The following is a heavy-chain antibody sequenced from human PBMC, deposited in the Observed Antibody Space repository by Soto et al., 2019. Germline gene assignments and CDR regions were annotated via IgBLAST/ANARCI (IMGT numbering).Heavy chain of an antibody. CDR3: ARRGRNYDFWSGNYYYYGMDV. CDR1: GYTFTSYD. J-gene: IGHJ6*02. D-gene: IGHD3-3*01. V-gene: IGHV1-8*01. Sequence: ASVKVSCKASGYTFTSYDINWVRQATGQGLEWMGWMNPNSGNAGYAQKFQGRVTMTRNTSISTAYMELSSLRSEDTAVYYCARRGRNYDFWSGNYYYYGMDVWGQGTTVTVSS. CDR2: MNPNSGNA.